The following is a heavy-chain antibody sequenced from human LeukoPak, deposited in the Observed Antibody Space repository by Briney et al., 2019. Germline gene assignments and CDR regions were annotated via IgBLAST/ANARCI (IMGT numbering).Heavy chain of an antibody. CDR3: ARGGPSGYTV. V-gene: IGHV4-34*01. CDR1: GGSFSGYY. D-gene: IGHD5-12*01. Sequence: KPSETLSLTCAVYGGSFSGYYWSWTRQPPGKGLEWIGEINQSGSTKYNPSLKSRVTISVDTSKNQSSLKVSSVTAADTAVYYCARGGPSGYTVWGQGTLVTVSS. J-gene: IGHJ4*02. CDR2: INQSGST.